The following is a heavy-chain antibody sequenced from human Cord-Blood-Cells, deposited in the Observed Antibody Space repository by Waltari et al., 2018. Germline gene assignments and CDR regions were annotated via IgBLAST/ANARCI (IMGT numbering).Heavy chain of an antibody. CDR3: ARSSSSWYYFDY. Sequence: QVQLVQSGAEVKKPGASVKVSCKAHGYTFTGSYMRWVRQAPGQGLEWMGWINPNSGGTNYAQKFQGRVTMTRDTSISTAYMELSRLRSDDTAVYYCARSSSSWYYFDYWGQGTLVTVSS. CDR2: INPNSGGT. CDR1: GYTFTGSY. D-gene: IGHD6-13*01. V-gene: IGHV1-2*02. J-gene: IGHJ4*02.